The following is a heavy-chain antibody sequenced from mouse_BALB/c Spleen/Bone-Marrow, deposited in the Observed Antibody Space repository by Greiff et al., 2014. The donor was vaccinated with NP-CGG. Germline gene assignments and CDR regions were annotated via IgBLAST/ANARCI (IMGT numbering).Heavy chain of an antibody. V-gene: IGHV2-3*01. CDR3: AKQDYYRYDYAMDY. D-gene: IGHD2-14*01. J-gene: IGHJ4*01. Sequence: VKLEESGTGLVAPSQSLSITCTVSGFSLTNYGVSWVRQSPGKGLEWLGVIWGDGSTNYHSALISRLSISKDNSKSQVFLKLSSLQTDDTATYYCAKQDYYRYDYAMDYWGQGTSVTVSS. CDR1: GFSLTNYG. CDR2: IWGDGST.